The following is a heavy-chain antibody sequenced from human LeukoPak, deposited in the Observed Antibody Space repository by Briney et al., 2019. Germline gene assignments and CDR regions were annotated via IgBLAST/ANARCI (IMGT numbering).Heavy chain of an antibody. Sequence: GESLKISCKGSGYSFTSYWIAWVRQMPGKGLEWMGIIYPGDSDTRYSPSFQGQVTISADKSINTAYVQWSSLKASDTAMYYCARARATRSYFNYWGQGTLVTVSS. D-gene: IGHD3-9*01. CDR2: IYPGDSDT. CDR3: ARARATRSYFNY. CDR1: GYSFTSYW. V-gene: IGHV5-51*01. J-gene: IGHJ4*02.